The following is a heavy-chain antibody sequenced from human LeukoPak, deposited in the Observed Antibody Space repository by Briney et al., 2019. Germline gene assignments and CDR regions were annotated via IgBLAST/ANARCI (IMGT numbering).Heavy chain of an antibody. CDR2: INHSGST. Sequence: SSETLSLTCAVYGGSFSGYYWGWIRQPPGKGLEWIGEINHSGSTNYNPSLKSRVTISVDTSKNQFSLKLSSVTAADTAVYYCARPYYYDSRIDPWGQGILVTVSS. D-gene: IGHD3-22*01. V-gene: IGHV4-34*01. CDR1: GGSFSGYY. J-gene: IGHJ5*02. CDR3: ARPYYYDSRIDP.